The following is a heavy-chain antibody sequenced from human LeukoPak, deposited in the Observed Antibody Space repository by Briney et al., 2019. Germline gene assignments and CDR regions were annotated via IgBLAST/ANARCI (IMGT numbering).Heavy chain of an antibody. CDR2: ISYDGSNK. CDR1: GFTFSSYG. CDR3: AKDGYSSSWSPARGFDP. D-gene: IGHD6-13*01. Sequence: GGSLRLSCAASGFTFSSYGMHWVRQASGKGLEWVAVISYDGSNKYYADSVKGRFTISRDNSKNTLYLQMNSLRAEDTAVYYCAKDGYSSSWSPARGFDPWGQGTLVTVSS. J-gene: IGHJ5*02. V-gene: IGHV3-30*18.